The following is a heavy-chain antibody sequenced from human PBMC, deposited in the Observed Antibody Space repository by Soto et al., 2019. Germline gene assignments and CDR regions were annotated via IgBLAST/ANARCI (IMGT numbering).Heavy chain of an antibody. J-gene: IGHJ6*02. Sequence: QVQLVESGGGVVQPGRSLRLSCAASGFTFSSYGMHWVRQAPGKGLEWVAVIWYDGSNKYYADSVKGRFTISRDNSKNTLYLQMNSLRAEDTAVYYCARDDGTWNYVFGGPAPYGMDVWGQGTTVTVSS. V-gene: IGHV3-33*01. D-gene: IGHD1-7*01. CDR2: IWYDGSNK. CDR1: GFTFSSYG. CDR3: ARDDGTWNYVFGGPAPYGMDV.